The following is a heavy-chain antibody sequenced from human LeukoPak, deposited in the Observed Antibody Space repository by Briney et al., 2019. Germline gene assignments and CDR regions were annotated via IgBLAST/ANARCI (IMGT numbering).Heavy chain of an antibody. J-gene: IGHJ4*02. CDR3: AREYSNYYDSSGYGFDY. D-gene: IGHD3-22*01. CDR1: GFTFSDYY. Sequence: PGGSPRLSCAASGFTFSDYYMSWIRQAPGKGLEWVSYISSSGSTIYYADSVKGRFTISRDNAKNSPYLQMNSLRAEDTAVYYCAREYSNYYDSSGYGFDYWGQGTLVTVSS. V-gene: IGHV3-11*01. CDR2: ISSSGSTI.